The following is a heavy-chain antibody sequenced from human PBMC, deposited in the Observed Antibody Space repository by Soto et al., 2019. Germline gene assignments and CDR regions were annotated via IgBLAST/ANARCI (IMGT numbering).Heavy chain of an antibody. CDR3: AREDYYDTGYYVV. CDR2: IYTSGTT. J-gene: IGHJ4*02. Sequence: SETLSLTCTVSGRSMSGYYCSWIRQPAGERLEWIGRIYTSGTTDFNPSLKGRVTMSVDTSKNQFSLKLTSVTAADTALYYCAREDYYDTGYYVVWGQGTQVTASS. V-gene: IGHV4-4*07. D-gene: IGHD3-9*01. CDR1: GRSMSGYY.